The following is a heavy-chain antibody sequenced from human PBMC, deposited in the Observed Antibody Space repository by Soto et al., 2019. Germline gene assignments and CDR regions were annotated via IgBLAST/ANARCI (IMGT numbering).Heavy chain of an antibody. CDR1: GITFISYW. CDR3: ARGSVGANFDY. D-gene: IGHD1-26*01. Sequence: EGQLVESGGGLVQPGGSLRLSCAASGITFISYWMHWVRQVSGKGLVWVAHINSDGSTTTYADSVKGRFTISRDNAKSTLDLQMNGLRAEDTAVYYCARGSVGANFDYWGQGTLVTVSS. J-gene: IGHJ4*02. CDR2: INSDGSTT. V-gene: IGHV3-74*03.